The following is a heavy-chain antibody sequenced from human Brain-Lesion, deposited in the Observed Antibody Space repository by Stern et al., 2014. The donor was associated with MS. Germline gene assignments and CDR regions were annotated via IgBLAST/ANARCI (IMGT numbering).Heavy chain of an antibody. V-gene: IGHV4-61*02. D-gene: IGHD2-2*01. CDR1: GGSISSGGYY. Sequence: VQLVESGPGLVKPSQTLSLSCTVSGGSISSGGYYWSWIRQPAGKGLEWIGRIFNSGSPSYTPSLKSRVPISIDTPKNQFSLRLNPMTAADTAVYYCARGRVVPGFQYYATDVWGQGTTVIVSS. CDR3: ARGRVVPGFQYYATDV. CDR2: IFNSGSP. J-gene: IGHJ6*02.